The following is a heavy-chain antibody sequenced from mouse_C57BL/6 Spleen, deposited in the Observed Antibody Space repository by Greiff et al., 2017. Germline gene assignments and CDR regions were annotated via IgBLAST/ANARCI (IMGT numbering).Heavy chain of an antibody. D-gene: IGHD1-1*01. V-gene: IGHV1-80*01. CDR2: IYPGDGDT. CDR1: GYAFSSYW. Sequence: LVESGAELVKPGASVKISCKASGYAFSSYWMNWVKQRPGKGLEWIGQIYPGDGDTNYNGKFKGKATLTADKSSSTAYMQLSSLTSEDSAVYFCARPDYYGSSDYWGQGTTLTVSS. CDR3: ARPDYYGSSDY. J-gene: IGHJ2*01.